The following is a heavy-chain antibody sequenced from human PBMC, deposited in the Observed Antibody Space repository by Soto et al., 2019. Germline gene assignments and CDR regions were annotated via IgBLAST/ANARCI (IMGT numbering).Heavy chain of an antibody. J-gene: IGHJ6*02. Sequence: QVQLVQSGAEVRKRGSSVKVSCKASGGTFSSYTVYWVRQAPGQGLEWMGGIIPFFGTSNYAQNFQDRITLTADKYTGPAYMELSSLRFEDTAIYYCARKLRLYYGMDVWGQGTTVTVSS. V-gene: IGHV1-69*06. D-gene: IGHD3-3*01. CDR1: GGTFSSYT. CDR3: ARKLRLYYGMDV. CDR2: IIPFFGTS.